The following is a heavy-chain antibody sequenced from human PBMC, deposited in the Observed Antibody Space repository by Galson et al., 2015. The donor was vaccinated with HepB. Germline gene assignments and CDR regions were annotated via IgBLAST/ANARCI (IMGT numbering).Heavy chain of an antibody. CDR1: GFTFNTYG. CDR3: AKDRPLGYRKHYMDV. V-gene: IGHV3-30*18. D-gene: IGHD2-15*01. Sequence: SLRLSCAVSGFTFNTYGMHWVRQAPGQGLEWVALISYDGSNKFYADSVKGRFTISRDNSENTLYLQMNSLRAEDTAVYYCAKDRPLGYRKHYMDVWGKGTTVTVSS. J-gene: IGHJ6*03. CDR2: ISYDGSNK.